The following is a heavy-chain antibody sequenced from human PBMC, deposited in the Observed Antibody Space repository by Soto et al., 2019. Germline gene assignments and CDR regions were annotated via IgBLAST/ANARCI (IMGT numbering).Heavy chain of an antibody. CDR3: AHRVADIVLVPEYFDY. J-gene: IGHJ4*02. CDR2: IYWDDDK. D-gene: IGHD2-2*01. V-gene: IGHV2-5*02. Sequence: QITLKESGPTLVKPTQTLTLTCTFSGFSLSTSGVGVGWIRQPPGKALEWLALIYWDDDKRYSPSLKSRLTLTKDTSKNQVVLTMTNMDPVDTATYYCAHRVADIVLVPEYFDYWGQGTLVTVSS. CDR1: GFSLSTSGVG.